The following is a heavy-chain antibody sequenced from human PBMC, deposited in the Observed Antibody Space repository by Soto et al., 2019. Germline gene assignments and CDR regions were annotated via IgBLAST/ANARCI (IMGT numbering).Heavy chain of an antibody. CDR3: AAGTGRTDLDY. Sequence: EVQLVESGGGLVKPGGSLRLSCAASGFDFSKAWMSWVRQAPGKGLEWVGRLMSKIDGGTTVYAAPVKGRFTISRDDSKNTLYLQMSSLNTEDTAVYYCAAGTGRTDLDYWGQGTLVTVSS. V-gene: IGHV3-15*01. D-gene: IGHD2-2*01. CDR1: GFDFSKAW. CDR2: LMSKIDGGTT. J-gene: IGHJ4*02.